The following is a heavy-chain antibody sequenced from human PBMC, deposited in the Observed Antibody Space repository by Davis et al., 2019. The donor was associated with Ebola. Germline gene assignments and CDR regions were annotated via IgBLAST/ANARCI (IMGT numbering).Heavy chain of an antibody. D-gene: IGHD2-21*01. CDR3: ASSFCGSECFYAFDH. V-gene: IGHV3-53*01. Sequence: GESLKISCAASGLSVSATYMTWVRQSPGKGLEWVSLTYSGGLTNYADSVRGRFTVSRDSSRNTLFLQMNTVRPVDTAVYYCASSFCGSECFYAFDHWGRGAAVTVSS. CDR1: GLSVSATY. CDR2: TYSGGLT. J-gene: IGHJ3*01.